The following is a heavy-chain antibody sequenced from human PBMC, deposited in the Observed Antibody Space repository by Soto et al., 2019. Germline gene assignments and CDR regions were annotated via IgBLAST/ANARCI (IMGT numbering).Heavy chain of an antibody. CDR2: INGGTGQT. D-gene: IGHD1-1*01. Sequence: ASVKVSCKASGYTFSTHAMHWVRQAPGQSLEWMGWINGGTGQTKHSHRFQDRVSITRDTSASTAYMELSSLRSEDTAVYYCARGKGMEENYYYYGLDIWGQGTVVTVSS. CDR1: GYTFSTHA. J-gene: IGHJ6*02. V-gene: IGHV1-3*01. CDR3: ARGKGMEENYYYYGLDI.